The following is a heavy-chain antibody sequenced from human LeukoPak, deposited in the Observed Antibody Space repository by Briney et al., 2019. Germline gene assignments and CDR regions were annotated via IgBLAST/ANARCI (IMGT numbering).Heavy chain of an antibody. CDR2: ISGSGGST. J-gene: IGHJ5*02. CDR3: AKDSPPRGGSGWYNWFDP. V-gene: IGHV3-23*01. CDR1: GFTFSSYA. Sequence: GGSLRLSCAASGFTFSSYAMSWVRQAPGKGLEWVSAISGSGGSTYYADSVKGRFTISRDNSKNTLYLQMNSLRAEDTAVYYCAKDSPPRGGSGWYNWFDPWGQGTLVTVSS. D-gene: IGHD6-19*01.